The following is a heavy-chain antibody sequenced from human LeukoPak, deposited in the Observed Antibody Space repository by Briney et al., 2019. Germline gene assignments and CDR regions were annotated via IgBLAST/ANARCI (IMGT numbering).Heavy chain of an antibody. CDR1: GYTFTGYS. CDR2: IIPNCGGT. D-gene: IGHD6-13*01. V-gene: IGHV1-2*06. CDR3: ASGSEQQLVRHFDY. J-gene: IGHJ4*02. Sequence: ASVKVSCKASGYTFTGYSMHWVRQAPGQGLEWMGRIIPNCGGTNYAQKFQGRVTMTRDTSISTAYMELSRLRSDDTAVYYCASGSEQQLVRHFDYWGQGTLVTVSS.